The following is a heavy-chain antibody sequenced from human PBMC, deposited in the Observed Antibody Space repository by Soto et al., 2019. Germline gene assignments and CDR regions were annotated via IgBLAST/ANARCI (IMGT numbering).Heavy chain of an antibody. Sequence: GGSLRLSCAASGFTVSSNYMSWVRQAPGKGLEWVSVIYSGGSTYYADSVKGRFTISRDNSKNTLYLQMNSLRAEDTAVYYCARDVVVPAAIVEGYGMDVWGQGTTVTVYS. J-gene: IGHJ6*02. D-gene: IGHD2-2*01. CDR2: IYSGGST. CDR1: GFTVSSNY. V-gene: IGHV3-53*01. CDR3: ARDVVVPAAIVEGYGMDV.